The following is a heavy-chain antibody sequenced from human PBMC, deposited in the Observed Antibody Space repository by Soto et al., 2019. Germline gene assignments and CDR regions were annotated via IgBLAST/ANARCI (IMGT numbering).Heavy chain of an antibody. V-gene: IGHV3-21*01. CDR1: GFNFNSYT. CDR3: ARDCSGGSCYPGMDV. Sequence: EVQLVESGGGLVKPGGSLRLSCAASGFNFNSYTINWVRQAPGKRLEWLSSFSSSGYIFSTDSVRGRFTISRDNAKNSVHLQINSLRAEDTAVYFCARDCSGGSCYPGMDVWGQGTTVTVSS. CDR2: FSSSGYI. D-gene: IGHD2-15*01. J-gene: IGHJ6*02.